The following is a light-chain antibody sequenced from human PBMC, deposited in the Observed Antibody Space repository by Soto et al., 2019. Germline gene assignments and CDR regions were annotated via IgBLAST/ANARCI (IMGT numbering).Light chain of an antibody. CDR3: LQCSTYPWT. Sequence: DIQMTQSPSSLSASVGDRVTITCRASQDIRNDVDWFQQKPAKAPERLIYEASNLQSGAPSRFSGSGSGTEFTLTISSLQAEDFATYFCLQCSTYPWTFGQGTKVEIK. V-gene: IGKV1-17*01. CDR1: QDIRND. J-gene: IGKJ1*01. CDR2: EAS.